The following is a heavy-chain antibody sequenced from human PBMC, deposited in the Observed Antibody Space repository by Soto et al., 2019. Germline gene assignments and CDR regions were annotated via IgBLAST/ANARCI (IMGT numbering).Heavy chain of an antibody. CDR1: GFSFSTYG. D-gene: IGHD3-9*01. CDR2: ISYDGSTK. V-gene: IGHV3-30*18. Sequence: QVQLVESGGGAVQTGRSLRISCAASGFSFSTYGMHWVRQAPGKGLEWVAVISYDGSTKQYADSVKGRFTISRDNSKNTLYLQMKSLRADDTAVYYCANGEGGYYDNSLGYWGQGTLVTVSS. CDR3: ANGEGGYYDNSLGY. J-gene: IGHJ4*02.